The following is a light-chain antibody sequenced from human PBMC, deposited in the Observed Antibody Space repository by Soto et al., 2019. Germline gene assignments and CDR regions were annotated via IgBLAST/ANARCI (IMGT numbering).Light chain of an antibody. Sequence: DIQMTQSPSSLSASIGDRVTITCRASQSITTYLHWYQHKPGKAPKLLIHAASSLQSGVPSRFRGTGSGAVFTLTISSLQPEDFATYYCQQSYNIPFTFGPGTKVDIK. CDR3: QQSYNIPFT. CDR2: AAS. V-gene: IGKV1-39*01. J-gene: IGKJ3*01. CDR1: QSITTY.